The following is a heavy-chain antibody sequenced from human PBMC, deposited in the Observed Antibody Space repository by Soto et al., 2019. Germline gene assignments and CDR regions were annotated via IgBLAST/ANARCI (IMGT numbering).Heavy chain of an antibody. CDR2: INTYNGYT. CDR1: GHTFTSCG. D-gene: IGHD4-4*01. Sequence: QVHLVQSGAEVKKPGASVKVSCKASGHTFTSCGISWVRQAPGQGLEWMGLINTYNGYTNYPQNFQGRVTMTTDTSTGTVYMELRSLTSDDTAVYYCARDLTKGLDVWGQGTTVTVSS. V-gene: IGHV1-18*01. CDR3: ARDLTKGLDV. J-gene: IGHJ6*02.